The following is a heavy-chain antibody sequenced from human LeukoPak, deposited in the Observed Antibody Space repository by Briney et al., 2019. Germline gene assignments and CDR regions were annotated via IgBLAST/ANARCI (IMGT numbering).Heavy chain of an antibody. Sequence: PGGSLRLSCEASGFTFSSYWMSWVRQAPGKGLEWVANIKQDGSEKYYVDSVKGRFTISRDNAKNSLYLQMNSLRAEDTAVYYCAREAENDAFDIWGQGTMVTVSS. CDR2: IKQDGSEK. D-gene: IGHD5-24*01. J-gene: IGHJ3*02. CDR1: GFTFSSYW. V-gene: IGHV3-7*01. CDR3: AREAENDAFDI.